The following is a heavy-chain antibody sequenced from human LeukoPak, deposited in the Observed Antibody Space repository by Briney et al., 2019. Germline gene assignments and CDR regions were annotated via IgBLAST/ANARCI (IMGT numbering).Heavy chain of an antibody. CDR1: GYTFTSYG. V-gene: IGHV1-18*01. CDR3: ARDPYDYVWGSYRYTGASSNNWFDP. D-gene: IGHD3-16*02. Sequence: ASVKVSCKASGYTFTSYGISWVRQAPGQGLEWMGWISAYNGNTNYAQKLQGRVTMTTDTSTSTAYMELRSLGSDDTAVYYCARDPYDYVWGSYRYTGASSNNWFDPWGQGTLVTVSS. J-gene: IGHJ5*02. CDR2: ISAYNGNT.